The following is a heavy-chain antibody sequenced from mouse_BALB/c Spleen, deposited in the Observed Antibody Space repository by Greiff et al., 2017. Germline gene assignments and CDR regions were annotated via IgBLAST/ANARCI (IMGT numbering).Heavy chain of an antibody. V-gene: IGHV1-54*01. CDR1: GYAFTNYL. CDR2: INPGSGGT. Sequence: QVQLQQSGAELVRPGTSVKVSCKASGYAFTNYLIEWVKQRPGQGLEWIGVINPGSGGTNYNEKFKGKATLTADKSSSTAYMQLSSLTSDDSAVYFCAREDGNSLLCAYWGQGTLVTVSA. J-gene: IGHJ3*01. CDR3: AREDGNSLLCAY. D-gene: IGHD2-1*01.